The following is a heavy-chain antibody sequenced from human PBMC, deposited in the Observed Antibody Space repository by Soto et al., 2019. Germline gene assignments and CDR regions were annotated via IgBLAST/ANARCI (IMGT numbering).Heavy chain of an antibody. CDR3: VRSHSSGVWLRN. CDR1: GGSISSGDYY. V-gene: IGHV4-30-4*01. J-gene: IGHJ4*02. Sequence: QVQLQESGPGLVKPSQTLSLTCTVSGGSISSGDYYWTWIRQPPGKGLEWIGYIFYSGSTYYNPSLQSRVTISVDTSKNQFSLKLSSVTAADTAVYYCVRSHSSGVWLRNWGQGTLVTVSS. CDR2: IFYSGST. D-gene: IGHD3-22*01.